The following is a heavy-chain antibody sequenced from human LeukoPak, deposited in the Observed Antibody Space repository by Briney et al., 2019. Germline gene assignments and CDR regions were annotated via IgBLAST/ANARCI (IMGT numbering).Heavy chain of an antibody. Sequence: GGSLRLSCAASGFTFSSYGMSWVRQAPGKGLEGVSAISGSGGSTYYADSVKGRFTISRDNSKNTLYLQMNSLRAEDTAVYYCARLAQWISPWYFDYWGQGTLVTVSS. V-gene: IGHV3-23*01. CDR1: GFTFSSYG. CDR2: ISGSGGST. CDR3: ARLAQWISPWYFDY. D-gene: IGHD5-12*01. J-gene: IGHJ4*02.